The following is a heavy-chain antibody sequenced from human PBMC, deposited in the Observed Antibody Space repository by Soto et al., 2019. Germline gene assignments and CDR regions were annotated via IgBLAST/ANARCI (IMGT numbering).Heavy chain of an antibody. V-gene: IGHV4-39*01. Sequence: PSQTRTPPGPVSDFSISNISYSWGWIRLPPGTGLEWIGTIYYSGITYYNPSLKSRVTISVDTSKNQFSLKMTSVTAADTAVYYCARHGSNWGQGTLVTVSS. CDR3: ARHGSN. J-gene: IGHJ4*02. CDR2: IYYSGIT. CDR1: DFSISNISYS.